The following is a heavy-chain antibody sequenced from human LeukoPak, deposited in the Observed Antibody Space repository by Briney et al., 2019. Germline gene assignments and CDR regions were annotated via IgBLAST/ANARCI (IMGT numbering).Heavy chain of an antibody. Sequence: GGSLRLSCAASGFTFSSYAMSWVRQAPGKGLEWVSAISGSGGSTYYADSVKGRFTISRDNSKNTLYLQMNSLRAEDTAVYYCAKVGQGVVVVAATEPYFDYWGQGTLVTVSS. CDR3: AKVGQGVVVVAATEPYFDY. CDR2: ISGSGGST. J-gene: IGHJ4*02. CDR1: GFTFSSYA. V-gene: IGHV3-23*01. D-gene: IGHD2-15*01.